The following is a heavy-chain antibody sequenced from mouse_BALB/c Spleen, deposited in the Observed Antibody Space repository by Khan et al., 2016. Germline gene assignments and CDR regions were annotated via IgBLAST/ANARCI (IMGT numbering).Heavy chain of an antibody. Sequence: EVQLVESGPGLVKPSQSLSLTCTVTGYSITSNYAWNWIRQFPGNKLEWMGYITYSGGTSYNPSLKSRISITRDTSKNQFFLQLHSVTSKDTATCICSSCGVLRVTVYHAMDYWGEGTAVAVSS. CDR1: GYSITSNYA. V-gene: IGHV3-2*02. D-gene: IGHD2-13*01. CDR2: ITYSGGT. J-gene: IGHJ4*01. CDR3: SSCGVLRVTVYHAMDY.